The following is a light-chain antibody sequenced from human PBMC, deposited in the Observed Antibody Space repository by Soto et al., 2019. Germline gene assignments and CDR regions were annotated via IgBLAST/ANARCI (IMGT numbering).Light chain of an antibody. Sequence: DIVMTQSPLSLPVTPGEPASISCRSSQSLLHRSGYNYLTWYLQQPGQSPQLLIYLGSSRASGVPDRFSGSGSGTDFTLKISRVEAEDVGVYYCMQALQTPLTFGGGTKVEIK. J-gene: IGKJ4*01. CDR2: LGS. V-gene: IGKV2-28*01. CDR1: QSLLHRSGYNY. CDR3: MQALQTPLT.